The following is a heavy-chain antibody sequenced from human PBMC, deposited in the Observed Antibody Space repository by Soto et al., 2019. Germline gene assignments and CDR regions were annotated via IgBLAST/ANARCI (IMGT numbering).Heavy chain of an antibody. CDR2: ISGSGGST. Sequence: PGGSLRLSCAASGFTFSSYAMSWVRQAPGKGLEWVSAISGSGGSTYYADSVKGRFTISRDNSKNTLYLQMNSLRPEDTATYYCAKARDPVTTYFDLWGRGTLVTVSS. J-gene: IGHJ2*01. CDR3: AKARDPVTTYFDL. V-gene: IGHV3-23*01. CDR1: GFTFSSYA. D-gene: IGHD4-17*01.